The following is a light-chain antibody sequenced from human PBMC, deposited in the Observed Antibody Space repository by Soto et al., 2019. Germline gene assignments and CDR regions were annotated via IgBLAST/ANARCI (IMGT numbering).Light chain of an antibody. CDR3: QQYKSYSLFT. J-gene: IGKJ3*01. Sequence: DIQMTQSPSTLSESVGDRVTITCRASQSISSWLAWYQQKPGKAPKLLIYDASSLESGVQSRFSGSGAGTEFTLTISSMQPDDFASYYCQQYKSYSLFTFGPGNKVDIK. V-gene: IGKV1-5*01. CDR2: DAS. CDR1: QSISSW.